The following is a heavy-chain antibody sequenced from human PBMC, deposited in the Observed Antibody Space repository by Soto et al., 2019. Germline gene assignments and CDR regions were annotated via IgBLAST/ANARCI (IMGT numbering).Heavy chain of an antibody. CDR1: GYTFTSYG. J-gene: IGHJ4*02. CDR3: ARDFSITGTTGY. V-gene: IGHV1-18*01. CDR2: ISAYNGNT. D-gene: IGHD1-7*01. Sequence: ASVKVCCKASGYTFTSYGISWVRQAPGQGLEWMGWISAYNGNTNYAQKLQGRVTMTTDTSTSTAYMELRSLRSDDTAVYYCARDFSITGTTGYWGQGTLVTVSS.